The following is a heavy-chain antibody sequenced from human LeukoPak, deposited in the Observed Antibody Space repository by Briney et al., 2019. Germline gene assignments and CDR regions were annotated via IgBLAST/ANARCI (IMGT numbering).Heavy chain of an antibody. CDR1: GFTFSSYE. CDR2: ISWSSGSI. D-gene: IGHD6-19*01. V-gene: IGHV3-9*01. CDR3: AKDIRAIAVAGGFDY. Sequence: GGSLRLSCAASGFTFSSYEMNWVRQAPGKGLEWVSGISWSSGSIGYADSVKGRFTISRDDAKNSLYLQMNSLRAEDTALYYCAKDIRAIAVAGGFDYWGQGTLVTVSS. J-gene: IGHJ4*02.